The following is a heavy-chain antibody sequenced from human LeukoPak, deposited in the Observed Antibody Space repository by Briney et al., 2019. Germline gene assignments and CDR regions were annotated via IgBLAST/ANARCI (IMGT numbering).Heavy chain of an antibody. CDR3: AKDYYFDY. J-gene: IGHJ4*02. Sequence: PGRSLRLSCAVSGFTLSNYVMHWVRQAPGKGLEWVAVISYDGSNKYYADSVKGRFTISRDNSRNTLYLQMNSLRAEDTAVYYCAKDYYFDYWGQGTLVTVSS. CDR1: GFTLSNYV. CDR2: ISYDGSNK. V-gene: IGHV3-30*18.